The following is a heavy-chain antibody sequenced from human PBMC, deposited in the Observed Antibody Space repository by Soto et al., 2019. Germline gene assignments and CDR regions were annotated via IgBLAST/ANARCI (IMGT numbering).Heavy chain of an antibody. D-gene: IGHD3-22*01. CDR1: GGSLSNYG. Sequence: QVQLVQSGAEVKKPGSSVKVSCKASGGSLSNYGISWVRQAPGQGLEWMGAIIPVFGTPNYAQKFQDRVTXXAXQSTTTVYMEVRSLTSEDTAVYYCARGDATKIVVTTYYAMDVWGQWTTVTVSS. V-gene: IGHV1-69*12. CDR2: IIPVFGTP. J-gene: IGHJ6*02. CDR3: ARGDATKIVVTTYYAMDV.